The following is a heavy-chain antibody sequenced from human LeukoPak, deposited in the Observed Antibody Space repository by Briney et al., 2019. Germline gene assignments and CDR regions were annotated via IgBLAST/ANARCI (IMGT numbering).Heavy chain of an antibody. V-gene: IGHV4-34*01. J-gene: IGHJ6*02. CDR3: ARVQVTYGMDV. CDR1: GGSFSGYY. D-gene: IGHD2-21*02. Sequence: SETLSLTCAVYGGSFSGYYWSWIRQPPGKGLEWIGEINHSGSTNYNPSLKSRVTISVDTSKNQFSLKLSSVTAADTAVYYCARVQVTYGMDVWGQGTTVTVSS. CDR2: INHSGST.